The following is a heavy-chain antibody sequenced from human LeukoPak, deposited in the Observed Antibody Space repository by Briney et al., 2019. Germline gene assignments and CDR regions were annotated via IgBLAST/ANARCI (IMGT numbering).Heavy chain of an antibody. CDR3: AKDLRWLDAFDI. Sequence: PGGSLRLSCAASGFTFSSYGMHWVRQAPGKGLEWVAFIRYDGSNKYYADSLKGRFTISRDNSKNTLYLQMNSLRAEDTAVYYCAKDLRWLDAFDIWGQGTMVTVSS. CDR2: IRYDGSNK. CDR1: GFTFSSYG. V-gene: IGHV3-30*02. J-gene: IGHJ3*02. D-gene: IGHD2-15*01.